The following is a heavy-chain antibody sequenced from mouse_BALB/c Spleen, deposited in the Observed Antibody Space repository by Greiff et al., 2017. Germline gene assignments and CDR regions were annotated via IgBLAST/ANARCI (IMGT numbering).Heavy chain of an antibody. J-gene: IGHJ3*01. CDR3: ARKGDGDYGSSYGNWFAY. D-gene: IGHD1-1*01. Sequence: LEKPGASVKISCKASGYSFTGYYMHWVKQSHGKSLEWIGYISCYNGATSYNQKFKGKATFTVDTSSSTAYMQFNSLTSEDSAVYYCARKGDGDYGSSYGNWFAYWGQGTLVTVSA. CDR1: GYSFTGYY. CDR2: ISCYNGAT. V-gene: IGHV1S34*01.